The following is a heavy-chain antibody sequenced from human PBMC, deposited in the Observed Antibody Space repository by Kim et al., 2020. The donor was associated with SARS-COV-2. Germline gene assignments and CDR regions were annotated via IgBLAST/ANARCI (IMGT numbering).Heavy chain of an antibody. J-gene: IGHJ6*02. CDR3: AVHGDDYGMDV. V-gene: IGHV3-23*03. Sequence: AEAVKGRVTSARDNSKNALYLQMSSLRAEDTAVYYCAVHGDDYGMDVWGQGTTVTVSS. D-gene: IGHD4-17*01.